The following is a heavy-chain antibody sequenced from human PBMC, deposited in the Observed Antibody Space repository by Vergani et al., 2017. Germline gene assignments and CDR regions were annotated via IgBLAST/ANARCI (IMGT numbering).Heavy chain of an antibody. V-gene: IGHV3-7*01. D-gene: IGHD1-7*01. CDR2: IKEDGSEK. CDR1: GFIFSSYW. CDR3: ARGNSLGSY. J-gene: IGHJ4*02. Sequence: EVQLVESGGGLVQPGGSLRLSCAASGFIFSSYWMHWVRQAPGKGLEWVAAIKEDGSEKQYVDSVKGRFTISRDNAKKSLYLQMNSLRGEDTAVYYCARGNSLGSYWGQGTLVTGSS.